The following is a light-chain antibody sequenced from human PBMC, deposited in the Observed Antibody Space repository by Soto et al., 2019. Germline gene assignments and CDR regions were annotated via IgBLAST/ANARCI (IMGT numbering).Light chain of an antibody. CDR1: ISNIGAAYD. V-gene: IGLV1-40*01. J-gene: IGLJ1*01. CDR3: ATWHDSFYV. Sequence: QSVLTQPPSVSGAPGQRVTISCTGSISNIGAAYDVHWYQQLPGTAPKLLIYDNNNRPSGVPDRFSGSKSGTSASLAISGLQSEDEADYYCATWHDSFYVFGTGTKLTVL. CDR2: DNN.